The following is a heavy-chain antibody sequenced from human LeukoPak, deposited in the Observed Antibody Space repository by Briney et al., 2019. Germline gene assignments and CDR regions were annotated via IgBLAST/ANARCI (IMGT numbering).Heavy chain of an antibody. Sequence: GGSLRLSCAASGFTFSSYAMSWVRQAPGKGLERVSAISGSGGSTYYADSVKGRFTISRDNSKNTLYLQMNSLRAEDTAVYYCAKDLISYYDFWSGYYTVPLEFDYWGQGTLVTVSS. CDR1: GFTFSSYA. J-gene: IGHJ4*02. V-gene: IGHV3-23*01. CDR2: ISGSGGST. D-gene: IGHD3-3*01. CDR3: AKDLISYYDFWSGYYTVPLEFDY.